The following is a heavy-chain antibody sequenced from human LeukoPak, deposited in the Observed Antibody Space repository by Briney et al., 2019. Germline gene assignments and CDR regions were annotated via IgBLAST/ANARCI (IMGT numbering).Heavy chain of an antibody. J-gene: IGHJ1*01. Sequence: SETLSLTCTLSGGFIRSSSYYWGWIRQPPGKGLEWIGSIYYSGSTYYNPPLKSRVTISVDTSKNQFSLKLSAVTAADTAVYYCARTYGDYLSNIQHWGQGSLVTVFS. CDR3: ARTYGDYLSNIQH. V-gene: IGHV4-39*01. CDR1: GGFIRSSSYY. D-gene: IGHD4-17*01. CDR2: IYYSGST.